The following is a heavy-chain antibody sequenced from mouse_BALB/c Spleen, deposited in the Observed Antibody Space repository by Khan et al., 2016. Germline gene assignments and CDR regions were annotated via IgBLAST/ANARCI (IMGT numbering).Heavy chain of an antibody. Sequence: VQLQQPGAELVKPGASVKLSCTASGFNIKDTYMHWVKQRPEQGLEWIGRIDPANGNTKYDPKFQGKATITADTSSNTAYLQLSSLTSEDTAVYYCARVLTGRGFDYWGQGTTLTVSS. J-gene: IGHJ2*01. CDR3: ARVLTGRGFDY. D-gene: IGHD4-1*01. CDR1: GFNIKDTY. CDR2: IDPANGNT. V-gene: IGHV14-3*02.